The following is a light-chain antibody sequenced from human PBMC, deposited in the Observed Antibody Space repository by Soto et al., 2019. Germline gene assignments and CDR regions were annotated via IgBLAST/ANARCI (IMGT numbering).Light chain of an antibody. Sequence: EIVLTQSPGTLSLSPGERATLSCRASQSVSSSYLAWYQQKPGQAPRLLIYGAYTLQDGVPSRFSGSGSETEFTLTISSLQPEDFATYYCQQSFGAPRTFGQGTRVDIK. V-gene: IGKV3-20*01. CDR2: GAY. CDR3: QQSFGAPRT. CDR1: QSVSSSY. J-gene: IGKJ1*01.